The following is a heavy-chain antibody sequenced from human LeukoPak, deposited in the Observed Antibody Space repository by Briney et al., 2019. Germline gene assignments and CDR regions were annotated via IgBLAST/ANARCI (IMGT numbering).Heavy chain of an antibody. D-gene: IGHD3-22*01. CDR2: IKQDGSEK. J-gene: IGHJ5*02. CDR3: ATYYYDSSGLRARFDP. V-gene: IGHV3-7*01. CDR1: GFTFSSYW. Sequence: GGSLRLSCAASGFTFSSYWMSWVRQAPGKGLEWVANIKQDGSEKYYVDSVKGRFTISRDNAKNSLYLQMNSLRAEDTAVYYCATYYYDSSGLRARFDPWGQGTLVTVSS.